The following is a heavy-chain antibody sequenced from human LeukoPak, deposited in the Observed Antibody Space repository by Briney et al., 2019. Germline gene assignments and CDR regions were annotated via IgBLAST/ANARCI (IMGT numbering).Heavy chain of an antibody. J-gene: IGHJ3*02. CDR3: ARAFRGIFGVFEAFDI. CDR2: IYHSGST. Sequence: SETLSLTCTVSGYSISNGYYWGWIRQPPGKGLEWIGSIYHSGSTYYNPSLKSRVTISVDTSKNQFSLKLSSVTAADTAVYYCARAFRGIFGVFEAFDIWGQGTMVTVSS. V-gene: IGHV4-38-2*02. CDR1: GYSISNGYY. D-gene: IGHD3-3*01.